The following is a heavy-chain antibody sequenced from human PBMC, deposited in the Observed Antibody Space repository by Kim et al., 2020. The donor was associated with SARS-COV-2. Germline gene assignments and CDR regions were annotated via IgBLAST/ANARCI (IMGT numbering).Heavy chain of an antibody. D-gene: IGHD6-13*01. J-gene: IGHJ4*02. Sequence: NYAQKFQGRVTITADESTSTAYMELSSLRSEDTAVYYCARGAGGAAAWDSWGQGTLVTVSS. V-gene: IGHV1-69*01. CDR3: ARGAGGAAAWDS.